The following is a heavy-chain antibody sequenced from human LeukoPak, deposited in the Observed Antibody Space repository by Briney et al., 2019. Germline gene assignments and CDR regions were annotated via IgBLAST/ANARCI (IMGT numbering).Heavy chain of an antibody. CDR1: GYTLTGYY. CDR2: INPNSGGT. J-gene: IGHJ6*03. CDR3: ARVRAASYYYYYYMDV. Sequence: SVKVSRKASGYTLTGYYMHSVRQAPGQELEWMGWINPNSGGTNYAQKFQGRVTMTRDTSISTAYMELSRLRSDDTAVYYCARVRAASYYYYYYMDVWGKGTTVTVSS. V-gene: IGHV1-2*02. D-gene: IGHD5-18*01.